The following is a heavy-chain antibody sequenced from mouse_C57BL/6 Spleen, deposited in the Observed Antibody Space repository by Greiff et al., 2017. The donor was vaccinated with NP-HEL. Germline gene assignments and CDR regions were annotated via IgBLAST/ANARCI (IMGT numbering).Heavy chain of an antibody. CDR2: IYPGDGDT. CDR3: ARSSGTPFAY. Sequence: QVTLKESGAELVKPGASVKISCKASGYAFSSYWMNWVKQRPGKGLEWIGQIYPGDGDTNYNGKFKGKATLTADKSSSTAYMQLSSLTSEDSAVYFCARSSGTPFAYWGQGTLVTVSA. D-gene: IGHD4-1*01. CDR1: GYAFSSYW. V-gene: IGHV1-80*01. J-gene: IGHJ3*01.